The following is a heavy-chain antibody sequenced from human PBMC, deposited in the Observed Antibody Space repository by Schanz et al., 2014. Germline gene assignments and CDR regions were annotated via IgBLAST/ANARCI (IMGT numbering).Heavy chain of an antibody. CDR3: ARDGDFDY. J-gene: IGHJ4*02. CDR1: GFTFSNYA. V-gene: IGHV3-23*04. CDR2: LTGSGTTT. Sequence: VQLVESGGGVVRPGGSLRLSCAGSGFTFSNYAIHWVRQAPGKGLEWVSALTGSGTTTYYADSVKGRFTISRDNSKNTLDLQMNSLRAEDTAVYYCARDGDFDYWGQGTLVTVSS.